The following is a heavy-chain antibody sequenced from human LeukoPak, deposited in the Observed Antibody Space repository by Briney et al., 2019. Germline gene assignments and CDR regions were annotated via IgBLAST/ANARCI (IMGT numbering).Heavy chain of an antibody. V-gene: IGHV1-46*01. CDR2: INPSGGST. J-gene: IGHJ4*02. CDR3: AREYSSSALGS. D-gene: IGHD6-6*01. Sequence: ASVKVSCKASGYTFTGYYMHWVRQAPGQGLEWMGIINPSGGSTSYAQKFQGRVTMTRDMSTSTVYMELSSLRSEDTAVYYCAREYSSSALGSWGQGTLVTVSS. CDR1: GYTFTGYY.